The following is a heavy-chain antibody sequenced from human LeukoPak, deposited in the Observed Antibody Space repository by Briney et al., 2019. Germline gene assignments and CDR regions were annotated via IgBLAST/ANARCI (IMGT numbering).Heavy chain of an antibody. CDR2: ISYEGSNK. J-gene: IGHJ3*02. CDR1: GFSVSSYG. D-gene: IGHD3-10*01. CDR3: AKDRNYYGSGSYYLDI. V-gene: IGHV3-30*18. Sequence: PGRSLRLSCAASGFSVSSYGMHCVRQAPGKGLEWVAVISYEGSNKYYADSVKGRLTISRDDSKNTLHLQMNSLRAEDMAVYYCAKDRNYYGSGSYYLDIWGQGAMVTVSS.